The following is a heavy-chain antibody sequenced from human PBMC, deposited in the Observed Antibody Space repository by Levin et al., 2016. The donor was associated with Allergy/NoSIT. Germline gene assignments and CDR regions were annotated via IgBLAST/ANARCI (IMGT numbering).Heavy chain of an antibody. Sequence: SETLSLTCAVSGGSISSTNWWHWVRQPPGKGLEWIGEIHHSGSTNHNPSLKSRVTISVDKSKNQFSLKLTSVTAADTALYYCARDIYSSSSLWGQGTLVTVSS. D-gene: IGHD6-13*01. CDR2: IHHSGST. CDR1: GGSISSTNW. CDR3: ARDIYSSSSL. V-gene: IGHV4-4*02. J-gene: IGHJ4*02.